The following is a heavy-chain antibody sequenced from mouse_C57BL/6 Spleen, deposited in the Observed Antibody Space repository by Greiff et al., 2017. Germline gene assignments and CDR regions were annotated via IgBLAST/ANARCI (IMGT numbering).Heavy chain of an antibody. CDR2: IDPSDSYT. D-gene: IGHD3-1*01. V-gene: IGHV1-50*01. CDR3: ARRRIGLGRWAMDY. CDR1: GYTFTSYW. J-gene: IGHJ4*01. Sequence: VQLQQPGAELVKPGASVKLSCKASGYTFTSYWMQWVKQRPGQGLEWIGEIDPSDSYTNYNQKFKGKATLTVDTSSSTAYMQLSSLTSEDSAVCYCARRRIGLGRWAMDYWGQGTSVTVSS.